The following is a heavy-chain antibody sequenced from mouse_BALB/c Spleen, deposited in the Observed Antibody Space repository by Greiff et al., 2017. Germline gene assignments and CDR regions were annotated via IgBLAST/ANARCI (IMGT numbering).Heavy chain of an antibody. J-gene: IGHJ2*01. CDR2: ISSGGST. CDR1: GFTFSSYA. CDR3: ARDHYYGPDY. Sequence: EVQRVESGGGLVKPGGSLKLSCAASGFTFSSYAMSWVRQTPEKRLEWVASISSGGSTYYPDSVKGRFTISRDNARNILYLQMSSLRSEDTAMYYCARDHYYGPDYWGQGTTLTVSS. V-gene: IGHV5-6-5*01. D-gene: IGHD1-2*01.